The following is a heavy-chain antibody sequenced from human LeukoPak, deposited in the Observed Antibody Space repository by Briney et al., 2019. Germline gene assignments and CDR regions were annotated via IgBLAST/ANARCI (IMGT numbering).Heavy chain of an antibody. CDR3: AREGYDTNIYYKADY. CDR2: IYSSGST. Sequence: SSETLSLTCTVSGGSISSYYWSWIRQPAGKGLEWIGRIYSSGSTNYDPSLKSRVTMSVDTSKNQFSLRLSSVTAADTAVYYCAREGYDTNIYYKADYWGQGTLVTVSS. D-gene: IGHD3-22*01. V-gene: IGHV4-4*07. CDR1: GGSISSYY. J-gene: IGHJ4*02.